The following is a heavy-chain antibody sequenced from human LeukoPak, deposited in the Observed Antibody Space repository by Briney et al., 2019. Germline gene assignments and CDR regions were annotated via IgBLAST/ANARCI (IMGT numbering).Heavy chain of an antibody. V-gene: IGHV3-23*01. CDR1: GFTFSSYA. Sequence: GGSLRLSCAASGFTFSSYAMSWVRQAPGKGLEWVSAISGSGGSTYYADSVKGRFTISRDNSKNTLYLQMNSLRAEDTAVYYCAEGRNYYDSSGYYPSGWFDPWGQGTLVTVSS. J-gene: IGHJ5*02. CDR2: ISGSGGST. D-gene: IGHD3-22*01. CDR3: AEGRNYYDSSGYYPSGWFDP.